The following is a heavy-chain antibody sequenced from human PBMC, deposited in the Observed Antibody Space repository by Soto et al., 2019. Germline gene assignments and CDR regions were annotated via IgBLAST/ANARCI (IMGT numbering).Heavy chain of an antibody. V-gene: IGHV3-23*01. D-gene: IGHD6-19*01. CDR1: GFTFSSYA. CDR2: ISGSGGST. Sequence: GGSLRLSCAASGFTFSSYAMSWVRQAPGKGLEWVSAISGSGGSTYYADSVKGRFTISRDNSKNTLYLQMNSLRAEDTAVYYCAIFGYSSGYHDYYSHWGRGTLVTVSS. CDR3: AIFGYSSGYHDYYSH. J-gene: IGHJ1*01.